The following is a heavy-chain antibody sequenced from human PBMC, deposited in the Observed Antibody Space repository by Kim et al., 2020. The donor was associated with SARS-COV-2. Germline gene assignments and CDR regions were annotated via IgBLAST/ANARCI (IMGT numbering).Heavy chain of an antibody. J-gene: IGHJ4*02. V-gene: IGHV3-74*01. CDR3: AREEYSSSAGFDY. Sequence: YADSVKSRFTISRDNAKNTLYLQMNSLRAEDTAVYYCAREEYSSSAGFDYWGQGTLVTVSS. D-gene: IGHD6-6*01.